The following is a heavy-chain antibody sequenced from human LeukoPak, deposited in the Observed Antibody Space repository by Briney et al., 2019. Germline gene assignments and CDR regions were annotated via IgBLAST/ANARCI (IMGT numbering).Heavy chain of an antibody. CDR1: GGSISSSSYY. D-gene: IGHD1-1*01. V-gene: IGHV4-39*01. CDR2: IYYSGST. CDR3: ASVSIKYKAFDI. Sequence: SETLSLTCTVSGGSISSSSYYWGWIRQPPGKGLEWIGSIYYSGSTYYNPSLKSRVTISVDTSKNQFSLKLSSVTAADTAVYYCASVSIKYKAFDIWGRGTMVTVSS. J-gene: IGHJ3*02.